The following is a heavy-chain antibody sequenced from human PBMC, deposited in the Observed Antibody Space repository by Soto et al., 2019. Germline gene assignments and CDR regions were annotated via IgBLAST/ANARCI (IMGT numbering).Heavy chain of an antibody. CDR2: INAGNGNT. D-gene: IGHD2-8*01. CDR1: GYTFSNYA. V-gene: IGHV1-3*01. J-gene: IGHJ3*02. CDR3: AREGCTNGRCYDNGFDI. Sequence: ASVKVSCKASGYTFSNYAIHWVRQAPGQRLEWTGWINAGNGNTKHSQKLQGRVTITRDTSANTAYMELSSLRSEDTAVYYCAREGCTNGRCYDNGFDIWGQGTLVTVSS.